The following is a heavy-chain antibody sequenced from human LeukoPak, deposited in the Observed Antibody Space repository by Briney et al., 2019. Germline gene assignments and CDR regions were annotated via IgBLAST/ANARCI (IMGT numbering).Heavy chain of an antibody. CDR3: ARLGSGSGYYYDY. CDR2: IYYSGST. J-gene: IGHJ4*02. Sequence: SETLSLTCTVSGGSISSYYWSWIRQPPGKGLEWIGYIYYSGSTNYNPSLKSRVTISADTSKNQFSLKLSSVTAADTAVYYCARLGSGSGYYYDYWGQGTLVTVSS. D-gene: IGHD3-22*01. V-gene: IGHV4-59*08. CDR1: GGSISSYY.